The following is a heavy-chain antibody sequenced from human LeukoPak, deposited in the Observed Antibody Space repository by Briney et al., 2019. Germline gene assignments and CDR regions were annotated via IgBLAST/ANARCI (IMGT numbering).Heavy chain of an antibody. CDR1: GFTLSSYA. D-gene: IGHD3-16*01. CDR2: ISYDGFNK. V-gene: IGHV3-30*01. CDR3: ARDDGAL. J-gene: IGHJ4*02. Sequence: LSGGSLRLSCAASGFTLSSYAIHWVRQAPGKGLEWVAVISYDGFNKYYADSVKGRFTISRDDSKNTLYLQMNSLRTEDTAVYYCARDDGALWGQGTLVTVSS.